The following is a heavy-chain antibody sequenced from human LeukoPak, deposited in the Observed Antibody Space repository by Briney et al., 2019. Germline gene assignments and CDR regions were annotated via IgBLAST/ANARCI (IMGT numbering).Heavy chain of an antibody. CDR2: IYYSGST. Sequence: SETLSLTCTVSGGSISSYYWSWIRQPPGKGLEWIGYIYYSGSTNYNPSLKSRVTISVDTSKNQFSLKLSSVTAADTAVYYCARGGPTEAFGYWGQGALVTVSS. CDR1: GGSISSYY. V-gene: IGHV4-59*08. J-gene: IGHJ4*02. CDR3: ARGGPTEAFGY. D-gene: IGHD3-16*01.